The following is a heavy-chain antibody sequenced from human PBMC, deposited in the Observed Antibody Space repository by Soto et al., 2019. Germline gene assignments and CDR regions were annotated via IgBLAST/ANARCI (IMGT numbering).Heavy chain of an antibody. Sequence: GGSLRLSCAASGFTFSSYGMHWVRQAPGKGLEWVAVIWYDGSNKYYADSVKGRFTISRDNSKNTLYLQMNSLRAEDTAVYYCARERPENSGYDSARPVHGGYYMDVWGKGTTVTVSS. V-gene: IGHV3-33*01. J-gene: IGHJ6*03. CDR3: ARERPENSGYDSARPVHGGYYMDV. D-gene: IGHD5-12*01. CDR1: GFTFSSYG. CDR2: IWYDGSNK.